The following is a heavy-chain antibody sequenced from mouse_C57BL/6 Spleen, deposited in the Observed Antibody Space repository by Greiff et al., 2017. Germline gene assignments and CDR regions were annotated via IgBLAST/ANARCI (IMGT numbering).Heavy chain of an antibody. Sequence: QVQLQQSGAELVKPGASVKMSCKASGYTFTSYWITWVKQRPGQGLEWIGDIYPGSGSTNYNEKFKSKATLTVDTSSSTAYMQLSSLTSEDSAVYCGARRPRRGDDAMDYWGQGTSVTVSS. CDR2: IYPGSGST. CDR3: ARRPRRGDDAMDY. CDR1: GYTFTSYW. V-gene: IGHV1-55*01. J-gene: IGHJ4*01.